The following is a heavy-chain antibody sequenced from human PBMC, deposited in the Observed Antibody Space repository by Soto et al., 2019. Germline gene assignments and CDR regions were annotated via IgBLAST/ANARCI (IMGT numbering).Heavy chain of an antibody. V-gene: IGHV3-48*01. J-gene: IGHJ6*03. D-gene: IGHD5-12*01. CDR3: ARAIGGYSGYAAGWIYYYMDV. Sequence: GGSLRLSCAASGFTFSSYSMNWVRQAPGKGLEWVSYISSSSSTIYYADSVKGRFTISRDNAKNSLYLQMNSLRAEDTAVYYCARAIGGYSGYAAGWIYYYMDVWGKGTTVTVSS. CDR1: GFTFSSYS. CDR2: ISSSSSTI.